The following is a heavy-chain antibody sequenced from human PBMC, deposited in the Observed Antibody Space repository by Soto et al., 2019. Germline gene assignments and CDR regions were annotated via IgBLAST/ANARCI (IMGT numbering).Heavy chain of an antibody. CDR1: GGSISSSNW. V-gene: IGHV4-4*02. Sequence: QVQLQESGPGLVKPSGTLSLTCAVSGGSISSSNWWSWVRQPPGKGLEWIGEIYHSGSTNYNPSLKSRVTISVDKSKNQFSLKLSSVTAADTAVYYCASDLDDWNHPTAGDYWGQGTLVTVSS. CDR2: IYHSGST. CDR3: ASDLDDWNHPTAGDY. D-gene: IGHD1-1*01. J-gene: IGHJ4*02.